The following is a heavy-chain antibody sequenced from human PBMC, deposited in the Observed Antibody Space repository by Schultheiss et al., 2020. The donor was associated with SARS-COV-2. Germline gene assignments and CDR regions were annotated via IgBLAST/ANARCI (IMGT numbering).Heavy chain of an antibody. V-gene: IGHV4-59*01. CDR3: AREGGSYHYFDY. Sequence: SETLSLTCTVSGGSISSYYWSWIRQPPGKGLEWIGRIYHSGSTYYNPSLKSRVTISVDTSKNQFSLKLSSVTAADTAVYYCAREGGSYHYFDYWGQGTLVTVSS. CDR1: GGSISSYY. CDR2: IYHSGST. D-gene: IGHD1-26*01. J-gene: IGHJ4*02.